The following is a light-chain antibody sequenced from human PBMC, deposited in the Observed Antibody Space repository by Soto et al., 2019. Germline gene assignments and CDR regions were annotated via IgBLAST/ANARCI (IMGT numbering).Light chain of an antibody. V-gene: IGKV3-20*01. CDR3: QQYLTSPWT. CDR1: QSVSSGY. CDR2: GGS. Sequence: VLTQSPGTLSLSPGERATLSCRASQSVSSGYLAWYQQKPGQAPRLLIYGGSSRATGIPDRFSGSASGTDFTLTISRLEPEDFAVYYCQQYLTSPWTFDQGAKVEIK. J-gene: IGKJ1*01.